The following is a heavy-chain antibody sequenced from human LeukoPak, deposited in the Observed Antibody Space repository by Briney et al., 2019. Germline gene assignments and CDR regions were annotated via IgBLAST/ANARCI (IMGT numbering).Heavy chain of an antibody. CDR1: GFTFSSYA. CDR2: ISGSGGST. CDR3: AKDTYYYDSSGYYSDY. D-gene: IGHD3-22*01. V-gene: IGHV3-23*01. Sequence: GGSLRLSCAASGFTFSSYAMSWVRQAPGKGLEWVSAISGSGGSTYYADSVKGRFTISRDNSKNTLYLQMNSLRAEDTAVYYCAKDTYYYDSSGYYSDYWDQGTLVTVSS. J-gene: IGHJ4*02.